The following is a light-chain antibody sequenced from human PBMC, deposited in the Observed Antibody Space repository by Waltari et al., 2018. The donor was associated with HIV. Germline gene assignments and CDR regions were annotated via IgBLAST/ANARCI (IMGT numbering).Light chain of an antibody. CDR2: DVI. V-gene: IGLV2-8*01. CDR1: SSDVGGYNY. J-gene: IGLJ2*01. CDR3: SSHAGSKVV. Sequence: QSALTQPPSASGSPGQSVTLSCTGTSSDVGGYNYVSWHQQHPGKAPKLMIYDVIKRPSGVPDRFSGSKSGNTASLTVSGLQPEDVADYYCSSHAGSKVVFGGGTRLTVL.